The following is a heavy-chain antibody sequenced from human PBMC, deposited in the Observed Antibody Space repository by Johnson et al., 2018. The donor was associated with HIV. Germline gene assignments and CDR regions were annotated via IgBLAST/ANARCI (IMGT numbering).Heavy chain of an antibody. V-gene: IGHV3-30*03. D-gene: IGHD2-2*01. Sequence: QVQLVESGGGVVQPGRSLRVSCGASGFTFSSYDMHWVRQAPGKGLEWVAVISYDGNTKYYADSVKGRFTISRDNSKNTLYLQMNSLRAEDTAVYYCASKTPVVEDAFDIWGQGTMVTVSS. CDR3: ASKTPVVEDAFDI. J-gene: IGHJ3*02. CDR1: GFTFSSYD. CDR2: ISYDGNTK.